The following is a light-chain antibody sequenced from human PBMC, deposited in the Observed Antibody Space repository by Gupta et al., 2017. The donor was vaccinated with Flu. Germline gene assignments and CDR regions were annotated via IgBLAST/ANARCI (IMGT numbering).Light chain of an antibody. CDR2: EVN. CDR1: SSDVGGYNY. Sequence: QSALTQPVSVSGFPGQSITISCTGTSSDVGGYNYVSWYQQHPGKAPKLMIYEVNNRPSGYCHRFSGSKSGNTASLTISGLQAEDEADYYCSSYTSRSTVVFGGGTRLSVL. V-gene: IGLV2-14*01. J-gene: IGLJ2*01. CDR3: SSYTSRSTVV.